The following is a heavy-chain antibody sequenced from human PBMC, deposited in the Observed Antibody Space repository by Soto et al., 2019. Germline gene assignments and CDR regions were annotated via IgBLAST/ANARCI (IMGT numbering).Heavy chain of an antibody. CDR2: IYPGDSDT. J-gene: IGHJ1*01. V-gene: IGHV5-51*01. D-gene: IGHD6-13*01. CDR1: GYSFTNYW. Sequence: GESLKISCKGSGYSFTNYWIAWVRQMPGKGLEWMGIIYPGDSDTRYSPSFQGQVTISADKSISTAYLQWSSLKVSDTAIYYCARGGYGGSNWYDGYFLYWGQGTLVTVSS. CDR3: ARGGYGGSNWYDGYFLY.